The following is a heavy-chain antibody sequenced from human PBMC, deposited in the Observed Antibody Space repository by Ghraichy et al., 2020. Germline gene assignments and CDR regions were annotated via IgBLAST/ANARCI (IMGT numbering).Heavy chain of an antibody. CDR1: GGSISSSSYY. D-gene: IGHD4-11*01. V-gene: IGHV4-39*01. CDR2: IYYSGST. CDR3: ARRATVKKRGTYYYYMDV. Sequence: ESLNISCTVSGGSISSSSYYWGWIRQPPGKGLEWIGSIYYSGSTYYNPSLKSRVTISVDTSKNQFSLKLSSVTAADTAVYYCARRATVKKRGTYYYYMDVWGKGTTVTVSS. J-gene: IGHJ6*03.